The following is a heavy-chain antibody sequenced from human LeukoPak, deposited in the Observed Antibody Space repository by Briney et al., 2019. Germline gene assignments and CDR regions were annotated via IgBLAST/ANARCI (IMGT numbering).Heavy chain of an antibody. V-gene: IGHV3-23*01. CDR3: AKDRRVVAAKYYYYYYGMDV. CDR1: GFTFSSYA. CDR2: ISGSGGST. Sequence: GGSLRLSCAASGFTFSSYAMSWVRQAPGKGLEWVSAISGSGGSTYYADSVKGRFTISRDNSKNTLYLQMNSLRAEGTAVYYCAKDRRVVAAKYYYYYYGMDVWGQGTTVTVSS. D-gene: IGHD2-15*01. J-gene: IGHJ6*02.